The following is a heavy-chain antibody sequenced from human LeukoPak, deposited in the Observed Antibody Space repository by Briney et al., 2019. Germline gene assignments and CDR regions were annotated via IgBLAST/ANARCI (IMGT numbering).Heavy chain of an antibody. CDR2: IYYSGST. V-gene: IGHV4-59*12. Sequence: SETLSLTCTVSGGSISSYYWSWIRQPPRKGLEWIGYIYYSGSTNYNPSLKSRVTISVDTSKNEFSLKLTSVTAADTAVYYCARDRSTVTPTQPDAFDIWGQGTMVTVSS. D-gene: IGHD4-17*01. CDR3: ARDRSTVTPTQPDAFDI. J-gene: IGHJ3*02. CDR1: GGSISSYY.